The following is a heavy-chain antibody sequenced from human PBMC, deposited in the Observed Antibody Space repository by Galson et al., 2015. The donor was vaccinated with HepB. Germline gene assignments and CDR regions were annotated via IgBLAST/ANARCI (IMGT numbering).Heavy chain of an antibody. CDR1: GFTFSSYA. V-gene: IGHV3-30-3*01. CDR3: ARDPLGGYCSGGSCSPSTGIAALMDV. J-gene: IGHJ6*02. D-gene: IGHD2-15*01. Sequence: SLRLSCAASGFTFSSYAMHWVRQAPGKGLEWVAVISYDGSNKYYADSVKGRFTISRDNSKNTLYLQMNSLRAEDTAVYYCARDPLGGYCSGGSCSPSTGIAALMDVWGQGTTVTVSS. CDR2: ISYDGSNK.